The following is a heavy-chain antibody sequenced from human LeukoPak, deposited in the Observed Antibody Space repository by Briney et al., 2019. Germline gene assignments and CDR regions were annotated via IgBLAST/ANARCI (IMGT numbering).Heavy chain of an antibody. CDR3: ARETMVRGVLYYYYMDV. D-gene: IGHD3-10*01. J-gene: IGHJ6*03. Sequence: LETLSLTCAVYGGSFSDYYWSWIRQPPGKGLEWSGEINHSGSTNYSTSLKSRVTISVDTSKNQFSLKLSSVTAADTAVYYCARETMVRGVLYYYYMDVWGKGSTVTVSS. CDR2: INHSGST. V-gene: IGHV4-34*01. CDR1: GGSFSDYY.